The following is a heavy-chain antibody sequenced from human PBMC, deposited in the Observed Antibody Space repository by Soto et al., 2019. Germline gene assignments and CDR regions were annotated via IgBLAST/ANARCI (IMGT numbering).Heavy chain of an antibody. CDR2: INHSGST. V-gene: IGHV4-34*01. Sequence: SETLSLTCAVYGGSFSGYYWSWIRQPPGKGLEWIGEINHSGSTNYNPSLKSRVTISVDTSKNQFSLKLSSVTAADTAVYYCARGVAVAGRVFDYWGQGTLVTVSS. CDR1: GGSFSGYY. D-gene: IGHD6-19*01. J-gene: IGHJ4*02. CDR3: ARGVAVAGRVFDY.